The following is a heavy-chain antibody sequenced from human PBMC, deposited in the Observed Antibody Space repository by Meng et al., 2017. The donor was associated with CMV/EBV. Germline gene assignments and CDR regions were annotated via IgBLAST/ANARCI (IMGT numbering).Heavy chain of an antibody. Sequence: QVQLVQFGAEVKKPGASVKASCKAFGYTFTSYGISWVRQAPGQGLEWMGIINPSGGSTSYAQKFQGRVTMTRDTSTSTVYMELSSLRSEDTAVYYCAREEGIAARSDWFDPWGQGTLVTVSS. CDR3: AREEGIAARSDWFDP. CDR2: INPSGGST. J-gene: IGHJ5*02. CDR1: GYTFTSYG. V-gene: IGHV1-46*01. D-gene: IGHD6-6*01.